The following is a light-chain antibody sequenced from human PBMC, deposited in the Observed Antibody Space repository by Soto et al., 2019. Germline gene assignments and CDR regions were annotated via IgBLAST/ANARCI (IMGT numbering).Light chain of an antibody. V-gene: IGKV1-5*03. CDR2: KAS. J-gene: IGKJ1*01. Sequence: DIQMTRSPSTLSASVGDRVTITCRASQSISTWVAWYQQRPGKAPKLLIYKASTLESGVPSRFSGSGSGTEFTLTISSLQPDDSATYFCQQYDGRSTFGQGTKVDIK. CDR1: QSISTW. CDR3: QQYDGRST.